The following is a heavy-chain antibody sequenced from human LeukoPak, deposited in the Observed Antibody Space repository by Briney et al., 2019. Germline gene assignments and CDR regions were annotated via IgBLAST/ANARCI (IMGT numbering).Heavy chain of an antibody. V-gene: IGHV1-18*04. J-gene: IGHJ5*02. D-gene: IGHD2-8*02. CDR3: ARVWSSDVNWFDP. CDR2: ISAYNGNT. CDR1: GYTFTGYY. Sequence: ASVKVSCKASGYTFTGYYMHWVRQAPGQGLEWMGWISAYNGNTNYAQKLQGRVTMTTDTSTSTAYMELRSLRSDDTAVYYCARVWSSDVNWFDPWGQGTLVTVSS.